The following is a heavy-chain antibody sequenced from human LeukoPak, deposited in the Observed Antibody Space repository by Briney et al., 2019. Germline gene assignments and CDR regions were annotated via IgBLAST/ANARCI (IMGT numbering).Heavy chain of an antibody. D-gene: IGHD5-24*01. CDR3: ARQGTWIQLGHFDY. J-gene: IGHJ4*02. Sequence: SETRSLMCTVSGGSLIMNNYYWGWLRQPPGKGLEWIGSLSHSGSTFYNPSLKSRVAMSVDTSKNHFSLKMSSVTAADAAMYFCARQGTWIQLGHFDYWGQGILITVSS. V-gene: IGHV4-39*01. CDR1: GGSLIMNNYY. CDR2: LSHSGST.